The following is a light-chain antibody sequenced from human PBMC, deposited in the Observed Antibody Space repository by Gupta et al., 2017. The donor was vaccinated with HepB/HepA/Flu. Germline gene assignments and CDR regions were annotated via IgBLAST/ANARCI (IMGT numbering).Light chain of an antibody. Sequence: GRRVTISCSGSSSNIGSNYVYWYQQLPGTAPKLLIYRNDQRPSGVPDRFSGSKSGTSASLAISGLRSEDEADYYCAAWDDSLNGPVFGGGTKLTVL. J-gene: IGLJ2*01. CDR1: SSNIGSNY. CDR2: RND. V-gene: IGLV1-47*01. CDR3: AAWDDSLNGPV.